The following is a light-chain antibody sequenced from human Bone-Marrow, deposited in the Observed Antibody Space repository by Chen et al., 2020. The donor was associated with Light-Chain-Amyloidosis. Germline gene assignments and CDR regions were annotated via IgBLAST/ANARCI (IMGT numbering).Light chain of an antibody. Sequence: QSALTQPASVSGSPGQSITIPCTGTSSDVGGYNYVSWYQQHPGKAPKLMIYDVSNRPSGVSNRFSGSKSGNTASLTISGLQAEDEADYYCSSYTSSSTLVFGTGTKVTVV. CDR3: SSYTSSSTLV. V-gene: IGLV2-14*01. J-gene: IGLJ1*01. CDR2: DVS. CDR1: SSDVGGYNY.